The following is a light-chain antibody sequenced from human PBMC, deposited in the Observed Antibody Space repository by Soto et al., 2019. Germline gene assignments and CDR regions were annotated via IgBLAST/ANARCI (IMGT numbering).Light chain of an antibody. CDR1: SSDVGTYNY. Sequence: QSVLTQPRSVSGSPGQSVTISCTGTSSDVGTYNYVSWYQQHPGKAPKVMIYDVSERPSGVPDRFSGSKSSNTASLTISGLQAEDEADYYCCSYAGSPMYVFGTGTKLTVL. V-gene: IGLV2-11*01. CDR3: CSYAGSPMYV. CDR2: DVS. J-gene: IGLJ1*01.